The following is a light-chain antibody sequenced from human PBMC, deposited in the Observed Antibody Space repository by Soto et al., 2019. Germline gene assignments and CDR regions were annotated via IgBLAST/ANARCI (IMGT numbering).Light chain of an antibody. CDR2: LVS. CDR1: QSLLYSNGYNY. V-gene: IGKV2-28*01. CDR3: MQGLHTPRR. Sequence: DIVMTQSPLSLPVTPGEPASISCRSNQSLLYSNGYNYLDWYLQKPGQSPQLLIYLVSNRSFGVPDRFSGGGSGTDSTLKSSRVEGEGVGVYCSMQGLHTPRRFGQGTKGDLK. J-gene: IGKJ1*01.